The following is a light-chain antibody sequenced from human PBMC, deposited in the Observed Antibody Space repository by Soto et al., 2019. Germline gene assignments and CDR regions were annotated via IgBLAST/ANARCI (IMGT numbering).Light chain of an antibody. V-gene: IGKV1-39*01. CDR3: QQSYTTLWT. J-gene: IGKJ1*01. CDR1: QRISNY. CDR2: GAS. Sequence: DIQMTQSPSSLSASVGDRVTITCRASQRISNYLNWYQQKPEKAPRLLIYGASSLKSGVPSRFSGSGSGTDFTLTISSLQPEDFATYYCQQSYTTLWTFGQGTKVEIK.